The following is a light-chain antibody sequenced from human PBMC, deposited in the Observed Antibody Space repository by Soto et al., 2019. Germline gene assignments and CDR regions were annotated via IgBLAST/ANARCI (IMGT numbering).Light chain of an antibody. J-gene: IGLJ7*01. V-gene: IGLV4-69*01. CDR3: QTWGTGILVV. CDR1: SGHSSYA. CDR2: LDSDGSH. Sequence: QSVLTQSPSASASLGASVKLTCTLSSGHSSYAIAWHQQQPEKGPLYLMKLDSDGSHTKGDAIPDRFSGSISGAERYLTISILPSEDEADYYCQTWGTGILVVFGGGTQLTVL.